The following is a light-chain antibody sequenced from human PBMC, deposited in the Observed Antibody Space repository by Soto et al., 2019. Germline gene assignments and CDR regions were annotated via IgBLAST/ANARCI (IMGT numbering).Light chain of an antibody. CDR1: QSIYSY. V-gene: IGKV1-5*03. J-gene: IGKJ5*01. CDR3: QQYNSYST. Sequence: DIQMTQSPSTLSASVGDRVTITCRASQSIYSYLAWYQQKPGKAPKLLIYKASSLESGVPSRFSGSGSGTEFTLSISSLQPDDFATYYCQQYNSYSTFGQGTRLEIK. CDR2: KAS.